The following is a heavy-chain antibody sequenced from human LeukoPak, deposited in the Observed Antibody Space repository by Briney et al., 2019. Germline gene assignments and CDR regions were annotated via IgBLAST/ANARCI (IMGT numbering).Heavy chain of an antibody. CDR2: ISGSSSYI. D-gene: IGHD6-13*01. Sequence: GGSLRLSCAASGFTFSSYSMNWVRQAPGKGLEWVSSISGSSSYIYYADSVKGRFTISRDNAKNSLYLQMNSLRAEDTAVYYCARDSSYSSSWYDYYYMDVWDKGTTVTVSS. CDR1: GFTFSSYS. J-gene: IGHJ6*03. V-gene: IGHV3-21*01. CDR3: ARDSSYSSSWYDYYYMDV.